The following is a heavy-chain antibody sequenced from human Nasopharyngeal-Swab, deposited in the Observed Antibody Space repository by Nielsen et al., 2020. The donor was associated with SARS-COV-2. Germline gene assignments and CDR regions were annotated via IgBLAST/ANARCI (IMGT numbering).Heavy chain of an antibody. CDR3: AKDIGAGIDY. Sequence: SLKISCAASGFTFSSYWMHWVRQAPGKGLEWVLGISWNSGSIGYADSVKGRFTISRDNAKNSLYLQMNSLRAEDTALYYCAKDIGAGIDYWGQGTLVTVSS. V-gene: IGHV3-9*01. D-gene: IGHD3-3*01. J-gene: IGHJ4*02. CDR1: GFTFSSYW. CDR2: ISWNSGSI.